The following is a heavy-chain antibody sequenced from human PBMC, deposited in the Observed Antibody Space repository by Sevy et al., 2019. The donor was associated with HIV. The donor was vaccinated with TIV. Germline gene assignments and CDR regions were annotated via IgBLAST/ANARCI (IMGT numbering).Heavy chain of an antibody. V-gene: IGHV3-7*01. CDR1: GFTFSVYW. Sequence: GGSLRLSCAASGFTFSVYWMNWVRQAPGKGLEWVANIKGDGSDKHYVDSVEGRFTISRYNGKNLLYLQMNSLSVEDTAVYYCAHETIGRFDSWGQGTLVTVSS. CDR2: IKGDGSDK. J-gene: IGHJ4*02. D-gene: IGHD3-16*01. CDR3: AHETIGRFDS.